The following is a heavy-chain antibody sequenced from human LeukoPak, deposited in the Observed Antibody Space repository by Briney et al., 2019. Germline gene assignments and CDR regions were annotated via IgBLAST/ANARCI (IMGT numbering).Heavy chain of an antibody. V-gene: IGHV4-34*01. D-gene: IGHD3-10*01. CDR3: ARRPTLLWFGESIRQAYFDY. Sequence: SETLSLTCAVYGGSFSGYYWSWIRQPPGKGLEWIGEINHSGSTNYNPSLKSRVTISVDTSKNQFSLKLSSVTAADTAVYYCARRPTLLWFGESIRQAYFDYWGQGTLVTVSS. CDR1: GGSFSGYY. CDR2: INHSGST. J-gene: IGHJ4*02.